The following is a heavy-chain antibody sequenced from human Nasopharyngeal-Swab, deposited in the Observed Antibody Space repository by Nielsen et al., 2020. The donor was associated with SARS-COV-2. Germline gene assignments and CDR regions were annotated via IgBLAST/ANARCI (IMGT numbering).Heavy chain of an antibody. V-gene: IGHV4-59*01. CDR3: ATSINYNQDAFDI. CDR2: IYYAGST. D-gene: IGHD5-24*01. Sequence: GSLRLSCTVSGGSISFSYWSWIRQPPGKGLEWIGYIYYAGSTSYNPSLKSRVSISADTSENQFSLTLSSVTAVDTAVYYCATSINYNQDAFDIWGVGTMVTVSS. J-gene: IGHJ3*02. CDR1: GGSISFSY.